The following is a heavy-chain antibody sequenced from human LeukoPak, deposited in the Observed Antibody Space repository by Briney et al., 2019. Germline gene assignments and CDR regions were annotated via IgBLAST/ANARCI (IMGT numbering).Heavy chain of an antibody. CDR2: IIPIFGTA. CDR1: GYTFTSYG. Sequence: SVKVSCKASGYTFTSYGISWVRQAPGQGLGWMGGIIPIFGTANYAQKFQGRVTITADKSTSTAYMELSSLRSEDTAVYYCARDPGYSYGYSDYWGQGTLVTVSS. V-gene: IGHV1-69*06. D-gene: IGHD5-18*01. CDR3: ARDPGYSYGYSDY. J-gene: IGHJ4*02.